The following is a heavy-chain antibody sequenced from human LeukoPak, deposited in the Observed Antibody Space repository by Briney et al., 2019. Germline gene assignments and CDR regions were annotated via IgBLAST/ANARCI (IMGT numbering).Heavy chain of an antibody. CDR1: GFTVSSNY. J-gene: IGHJ2*01. V-gene: IGHV3-53*01. CDR2: IYSGGST. D-gene: IGHD7-27*01. Sequence: GGSLRLSCAASGFTVSSNYMSWVRQAPGKGLEWVSVIYSGGSTYYADSVKGRFTISRDNSKNTLYLQMNSLRAEDTAVYYCASANWGSRGYFDLWGRGTLVTVSS. CDR3: ASANWGSRGYFDL.